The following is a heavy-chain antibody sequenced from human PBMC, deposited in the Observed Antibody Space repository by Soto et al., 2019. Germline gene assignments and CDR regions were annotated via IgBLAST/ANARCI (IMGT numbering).Heavy chain of an antibody. CDR2: IIPIFGTA. V-gene: IGHV1-69*13. D-gene: IGHD6-6*01. CDR1: GGTFSSYA. CDR3: AGGWGAARGSYYYYYGMDV. Sequence: SVKVSCKASGGTFSSYAISWVRQAPGQGLEWMGGIIPIFGTANYAQKFQGRVTITADESTSTAYMELSSLRSEDTAVYYCAGGWGAARGSYYYYYGMDVWGQGTTVTVSS. J-gene: IGHJ6*02.